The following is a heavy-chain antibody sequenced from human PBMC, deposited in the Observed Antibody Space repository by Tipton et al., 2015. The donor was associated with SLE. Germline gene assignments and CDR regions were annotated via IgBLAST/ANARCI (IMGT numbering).Heavy chain of an antibody. Sequence: QSGAGVKKPGASVKVSCKASGYTFTSYCITWVRQAPGQGLEWMGWISGYNGNTNYAQKLQGRVTMTTDTSTSTAYMELRSLRSDDTAVYYCARLGDWDFYYYMDVWGKGTTVTVSS. CDR2: ISGYNGNT. D-gene: IGHD3-16*01. J-gene: IGHJ6*03. CDR1: GYTFTSYC. CDR3: ARLGDWDFYYYMDV. V-gene: IGHV1-18*01.